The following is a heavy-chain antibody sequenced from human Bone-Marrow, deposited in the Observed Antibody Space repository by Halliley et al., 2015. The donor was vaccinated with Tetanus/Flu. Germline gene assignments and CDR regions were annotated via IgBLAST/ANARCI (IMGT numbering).Heavy chain of an antibody. V-gene: IGHV1-18*01. CDR2: ISGYNGNT. D-gene: IGHD6-19*01. CDR3: ARGLSGWYYYDY. Sequence: LGWLGGISGYNGNTNYAQKVQGRVTMTTDTSTTTVHMELRSLRFDDTAVYYCARGLSGWYYYDYWGQGTRVTVSS. J-gene: IGHJ4*02.